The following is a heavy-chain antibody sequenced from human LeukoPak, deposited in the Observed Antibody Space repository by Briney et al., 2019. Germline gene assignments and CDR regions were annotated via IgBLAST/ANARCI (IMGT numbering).Heavy chain of an antibody. D-gene: IGHD3-10*01. CDR3: ARGRKVRGVIINRDYYYMDV. V-gene: IGHV4-39*07. J-gene: IGHJ6*03. CDR2: IYYSGST. Sequence: TSETLSLTCTVSGASISSTTYYWGWIRQPPRKGLEWIASIYYSGSTYYNPSLKSRVTISVDTSKNQFSLKLSSVTAADTAVYYCARGRKVRGVIINRDYYYMDVWGKGTTVTVSS. CDR1: GASISSTTYY.